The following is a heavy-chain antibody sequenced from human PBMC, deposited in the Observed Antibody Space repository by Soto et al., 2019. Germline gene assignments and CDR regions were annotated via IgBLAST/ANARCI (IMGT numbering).Heavy chain of an antibody. CDR1: GGTFSSYA. CDR3: ARALFYGSGTHYFDY. CDR2: IIPIFGTA. Sequence: ASVKVSCKASGGTFSSYAISWVRQAPGQGLEWMGGIIPIFGTANYAQKFQGRVTITADESTSTAYMELSSLRSEDTAVYYCARALFYGSGTHYFDYWGQGTLVTVSS. J-gene: IGHJ4*02. D-gene: IGHD3-10*01. V-gene: IGHV1-69*13.